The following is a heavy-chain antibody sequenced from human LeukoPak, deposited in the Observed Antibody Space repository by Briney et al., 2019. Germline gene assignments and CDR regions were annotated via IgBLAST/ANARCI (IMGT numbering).Heavy chain of an antibody. J-gene: IGHJ4*02. CDR1: GFTFSSYS. CDR2: ISSSSSYI. D-gene: IGHD2-15*01. Sequence: GGSLRLSCAASGFTFSSYSMNWVRQAPGKGLEWVSSISSSSSYIYYADSVKGRFTISRDNAKNSLYLQMNSLRAEDTAVYYCARDCSGGSCYSAFDYWGQGTLVIVSS. CDR3: ARDCSGGSCYSAFDY. V-gene: IGHV3-21*01.